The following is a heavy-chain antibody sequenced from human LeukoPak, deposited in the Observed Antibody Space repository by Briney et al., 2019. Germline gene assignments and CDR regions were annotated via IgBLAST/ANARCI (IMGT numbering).Heavy chain of an antibody. D-gene: IGHD6-19*01. J-gene: IGHJ5*02. Sequence: KFQGRVTITRDTSASTAYMELSRLRSDDTAVYYCARGSSGWYWFDPWGQGTLVTVSS. V-gene: IGHV1-3*01. CDR3: ARGSSGWYWFDP.